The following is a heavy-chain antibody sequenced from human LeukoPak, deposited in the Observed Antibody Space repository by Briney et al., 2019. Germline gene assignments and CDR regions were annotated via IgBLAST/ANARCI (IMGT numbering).Heavy chain of an antibody. V-gene: IGHV4-34*01. Sequence: KPSGTLSLTCAVYGGSFSGYYWSWIRQPPGKGLEWIGEINHSGSTNYNPSLKSRVTISVDTSKNQFSLKLSSVTAADTAVYYCASQRYYYDSSGYSAPGGFDYWGQGTLVTVSS. D-gene: IGHD3-22*01. CDR1: GGSFSGYY. CDR2: INHSGST. J-gene: IGHJ4*02. CDR3: ASQRYYYDSSGYSAPGGFDY.